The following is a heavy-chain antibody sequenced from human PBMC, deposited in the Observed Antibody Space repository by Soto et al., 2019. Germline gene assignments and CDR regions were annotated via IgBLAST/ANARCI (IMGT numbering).Heavy chain of an antibody. V-gene: IGHV3-7*04. CDR3: ARATGADKEDY. CDR2: IKEDGSEK. Sequence: EVPLVESGGGLVQPGGSLRLSCAASGFTFSSYWMSWVRQAPGKGLEWVDNIKEDGSEKYYVDSVKGRFTISRDNAKNSLYLQMNSLRAEDTAVYYCARATGADKEDYWGQGTLVTVSS. J-gene: IGHJ4*02. D-gene: IGHD3-10*01. CDR1: GFTFSSYW.